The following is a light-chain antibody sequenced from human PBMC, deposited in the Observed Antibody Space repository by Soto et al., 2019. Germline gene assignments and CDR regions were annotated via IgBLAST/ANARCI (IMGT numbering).Light chain of an antibody. V-gene: IGKV3-15*01. CDR3: QHYRCWPLT. CDR1: QSVGSS. J-gene: IGKJ4*02. CDR2: GAS. Sequence: EILAAQASGTLSVSHWARATLSCRASQSVGSSLAGYQHKPGQAPRLLIYGASTRATGMPDRFSGSGSGTEFTLTITSLQSEDFAVYYCQHYRCWPLTFGRGTKV.